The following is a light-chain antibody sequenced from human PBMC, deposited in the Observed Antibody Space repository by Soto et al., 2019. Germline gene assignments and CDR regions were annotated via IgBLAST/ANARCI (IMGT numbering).Light chain of an antibody. J-gene: IGKJ1*01. V-gene: IGKV1-5*03. CDR1: QTISSW. CDR2: KAS. Sequence: DIQMTQSPSTLSGSVGDRVTITCRASQTISSWLAWYQQKPGKAPKLLIYKASTLKSGVPSRFSGSGSGTEFTLTISSRQPDDFATYYCQHYNSYSEAFGQGPKVELK. CDR3: QHYNSYSEA.